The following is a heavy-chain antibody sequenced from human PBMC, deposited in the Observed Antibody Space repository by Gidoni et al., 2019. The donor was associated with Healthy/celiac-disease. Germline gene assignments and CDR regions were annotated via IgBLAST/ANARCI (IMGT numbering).Heavy chain of an antibody. CDR1: GFTFDDYA. Sequence: EVQLVESGGVVVQPGGSLRLSCAASGFTFDDYAMHWVRQAPGKGLEWVSLISWDGGSTYYADSVKGRFTISRDNSKNSLYLQMNSLRAEDTALYYCAKDKGGYDLEGFDYWGQGTLVTVSS. D-gene: IGHD5-12*01. J-gene: IGHJ4*02. CDR2: ISWDGGST. V-gene: IGHV3-43D*03. CDR3: AKDKGGYDLEGFDY.